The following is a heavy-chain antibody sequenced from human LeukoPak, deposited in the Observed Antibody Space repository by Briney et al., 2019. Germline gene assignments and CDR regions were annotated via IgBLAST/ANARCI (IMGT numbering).Heavy chain of an antibody. CDR3: ARLGVASRGYSFGPDY. CDR1: GGSISTYY. Sequence: PSETLSLTCTVSGGSISTYYWSWIRQPPGKGLEWIGYIYYSGSTNYNPSFESRVTMSVDTSKNQFSLKLTSVTAADTAVYYCARLGVASRGYSFGPDYWGQGTLVTVSS. D-gene: IGHD5-18*01. J-gene: IGHJ4*02. CDR2: IYYSGST. V-gene: IGHV4-59*08.